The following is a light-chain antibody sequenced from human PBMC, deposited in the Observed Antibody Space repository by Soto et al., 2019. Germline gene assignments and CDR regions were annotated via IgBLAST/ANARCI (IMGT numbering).Light chain of an antibody. J-gene: IGKJ2*01. CDR1: QSVSSY. CDR2: DSS. CDR3: QQRGNGPAHT. Sequence: EIVLTQSPATLSLSPGERATLSCRASQSVSSYLAWYQQKPGQAPRLLIYDSSNRATGIPARFSGSGSGTDFTLTISSLEPEDFAVYYCQQRGNGPAHTFGQGTKLEIK. V-gene: IGKV3-11*01.